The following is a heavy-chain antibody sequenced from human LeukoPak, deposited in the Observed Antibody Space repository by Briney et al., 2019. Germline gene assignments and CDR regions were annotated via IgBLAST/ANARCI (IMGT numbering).Heavy chain of an antibody. D-gene: IGHD2-2*01. Sequence: SETLSLTCAVNGGSFSGYYWSWIRQPRGKGLEWIGEINHSGSTNYNPSLKSRVTISVDTSKNQFSLKLSSVTAADTAVYYCARGLYCSSTSCYENAFDIWGQGTMVTVSS. CDR3: ARGLYCSSTSCYENAFDI. V-gene: IGHV4-34*01. CDR2: INHSGST. CDR1: GGSFSGYY. J-gene: IGHJ3*02.